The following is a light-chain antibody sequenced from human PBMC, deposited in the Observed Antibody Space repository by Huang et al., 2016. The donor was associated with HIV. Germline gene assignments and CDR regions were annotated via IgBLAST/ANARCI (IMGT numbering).Light chain of an antibody. CDR2: GTS. CDR3: QQYGTSPPSLT. Sequence: EIVLTQSPGTLSLSPGRRATLSCRASQSVSGTYLAWYQQKPGQAPRLLIYGTSIRATGIPDRFSGSGSATDFTLTISRLEPEDFAVYYCQQYGTSPPSLTFGGGTKVEIK. CDR1: QSVSGTY. V-gene: IGKV3-20*01. J-gene: IGKJ4*01.